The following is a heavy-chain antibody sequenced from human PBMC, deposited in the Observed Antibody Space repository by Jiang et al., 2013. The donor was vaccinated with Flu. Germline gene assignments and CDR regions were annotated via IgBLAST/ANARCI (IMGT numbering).Heavy chain of an antibody. J-gene: IGHJ3*02. CDR1: GGSIATTKW. V-gene: IGHV4-4*02. CDR2: IYHSGNT. CDR3: ARKGSAFDI. D-gene: IGHD3-10*01. Sequence: GPGLVKPLGTLSLSCDVTGGSIATTKWWSWLRQPPGKGLEWIGEIYHSGNTNYNPSLMNRVTMSVDNSRNQLSLKLDSVTAADTAVYYCARKGSAFDIWGQGTMVIVSS.